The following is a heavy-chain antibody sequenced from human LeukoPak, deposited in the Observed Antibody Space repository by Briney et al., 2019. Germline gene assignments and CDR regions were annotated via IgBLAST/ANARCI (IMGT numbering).Heavy chain of an antibody. J-gene: IGHJ5*02. V-gene: IGHV3-23*01. D-gene: IGHD2-2*01. CDR2: ISGSGGST. Sequence: GGSLRLSCAASGFTFSSYAMSWVRQAPGKGLEWVSAISGSGGSTYYADSVKGRFTISRDNSKNTLYLQMNSLRAEDTVVYYCAKDRASVVPAAVGGFDPWGQGTLVTVSS. CDR3: AKDRASVVPAAVGGFDP. CDR1: GFTFSSYA.